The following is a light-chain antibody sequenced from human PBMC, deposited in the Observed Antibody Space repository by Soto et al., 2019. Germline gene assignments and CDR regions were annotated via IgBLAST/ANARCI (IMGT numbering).Light chain of an antibody. CDR1: QSVSSK. J-gene: IGKJ2*01. CDR2: GAS. V-gene: IGKV3-15*01. CDR3: QPYYNWPPYT. Sequence: EIVMTQSTATLSVSPGEGATLSCRASQSVSSKSAWYQQKPGQAPRLLIYGASTRATGVPTRFSGSGSGTEFTLTISSLQSEDFAVYYCQPYYNWPPYTFGQGTKLEIK.